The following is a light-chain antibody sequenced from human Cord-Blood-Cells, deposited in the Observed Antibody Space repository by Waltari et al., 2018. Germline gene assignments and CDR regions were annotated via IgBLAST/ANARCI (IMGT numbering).Light chain of an antibody. CDR1: QGISNS. J-gene: IGKJ1*01. CDR2: AAS. V-gene: IGKV1-NL1*01. CDR3: QQYYSTPPWT. Sequence: DIQMTQSPSPLSASVGDRVTITCRASQGISNSLAWYQQKPGKAPKLLLYAASRLESGVPSRFSGSGSGTDYTLTISSLQPEDFATYYCQQYYSTPPWTFGQGTKVEIK.